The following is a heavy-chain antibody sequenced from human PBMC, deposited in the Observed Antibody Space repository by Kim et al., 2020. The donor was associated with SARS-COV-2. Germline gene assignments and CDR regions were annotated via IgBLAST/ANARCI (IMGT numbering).Heavy chain of an antibody. CDR2: FDPEDGET. D-gene: IGHD2-21*02. V-gene: IGHV1-24*01. Sequence: ASVKVSCKVSGYTLTELSMHWVRQAPGKGLEWMGGFDPEDGETIYAQKFQGRVTMTEDTSTDTAYMELSSLRSEDTAVYYCATGIVVVTASDYWGQGTLVTVSS. CDR3: ATGIVVVTASDY. J-gene: IGHJ4*02. CDR1: GYTLTELS.